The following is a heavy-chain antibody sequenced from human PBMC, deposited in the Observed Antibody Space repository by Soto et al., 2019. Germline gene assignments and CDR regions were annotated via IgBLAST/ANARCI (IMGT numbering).Heavy chain of an antibody. V-gene: IGHV4-34*01. CDR3: ARVGVASRDFDY. Sequence: QVQLQQWGAGLLKPSETLSLTCAVYGGSFSGYYWSWIRQPPGKGLEGIGEINHSGSTNYNPSLKSRVTISVDTYKNQFSLKLSSVTAADTAVYYCARVGVASRDFDYWGQGTLVTVSS. CDR2: INHSGST. J-gene: IGHJ4*02. CDR1: GGSFSGYY.